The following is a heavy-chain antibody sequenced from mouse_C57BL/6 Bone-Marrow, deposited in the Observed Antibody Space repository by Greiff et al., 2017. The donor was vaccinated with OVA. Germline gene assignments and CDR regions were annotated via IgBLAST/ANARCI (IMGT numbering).Heavy chain of an antibody. Sequence: LVEPGASVKMSCKASGYTFTDYYMNWVKQSHGKSLEWIGVINPYNGGTSYNQKFKGKATLTVDKSSSTAYMELNSLTSEDSAVYYCARNYYGSDYAMDYWGQGTSVTVSS. CDR1: GYTFTDYY. CDR3: ARNYYGSDYAMDY. J-gene: IGHJ4*01. D-gene: IGHD1-1*01. CDR2: INPYNGGT. V-gene: IGHV1-19*01.